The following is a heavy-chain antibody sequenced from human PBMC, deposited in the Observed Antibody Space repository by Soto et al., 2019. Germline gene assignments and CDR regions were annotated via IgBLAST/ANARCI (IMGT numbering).Heavy chain of an antibody. Sequence: SETLSLTCTVSCGSISGFYWNWFRQPAGKGLEWIGRIHTGGTTNYKPSLRSRVTMSVDTSKNQFSLKLTPVTAADTAVYYCARISGGPIRWGQGTLVTVSS. CDR3: ARISGGPIR. V-gene: IGHV4-4*07. J-gene: IGHJ4*02. CDR2: IHTGGTT. CDR1: CGSISGFY.